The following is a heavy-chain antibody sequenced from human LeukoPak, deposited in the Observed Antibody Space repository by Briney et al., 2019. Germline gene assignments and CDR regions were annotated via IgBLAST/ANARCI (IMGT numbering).Heavy chain of an antibody. Sequence: SETLSLTCTVSGGSISSGGYYWSWIRQHPGKGLEWIGYIYYSGSTYYNPSLKSRVTISVDTSKNQFPLKLSSVTAADTAVYYCAREGGSGSYWVPPKYYGMDVWGQGTAVTVSS. CDR1: GGSISSGGYY. D-gene: IGHD3-10*01. V-gene: IGHV4-31*03. CDR3: AREGGSGSYWVPPKYYGMDV. CDR2: IYYSGST. J-gene: IGHJ6*02.